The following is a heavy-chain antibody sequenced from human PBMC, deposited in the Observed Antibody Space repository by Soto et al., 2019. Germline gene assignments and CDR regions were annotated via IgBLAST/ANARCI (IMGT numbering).Heavy chain of an antibody. CDR3: ARDSDRYAWGY. CDR1: GGTFSSYT. J-gene: IGHJ4*02. V-gene: IGHV1-69*08. CDR2: IIPILGIA. Sequence: QVQLVQSGAEVKKPGSSVKVSCKASGGTFSSYTISWVRQAPGQGLEWMGRIIPILGIANYAQKFQGRVTITADKATSTAYMELSSMRSEDTAVYYCARDSDRYAWGYWGQGTLVTVSS. D-gene: IGHD2-2*01.